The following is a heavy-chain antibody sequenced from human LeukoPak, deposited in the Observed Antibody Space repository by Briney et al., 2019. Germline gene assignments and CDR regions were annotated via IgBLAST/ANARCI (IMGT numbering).Heavy chain of an antibody. V-gene: IGHV4-31*03. Sequence: SQTLSLTCTVSGGSISSGGYYWSWIRQHPGKGLEWIGYIYYSGSTYYNPSLKSRVTISVDTSKNQFSLKLSSVTAADTAVYYCARERTYGVNWFDPWGQGTLVTVSS. CDR3: ARERTYGVNWFDP. J-gene: IGHJ5*02. D-gene: IGHD4-17*01. CDR2: IYYSGST. CDR1: GGSISSGGYY.